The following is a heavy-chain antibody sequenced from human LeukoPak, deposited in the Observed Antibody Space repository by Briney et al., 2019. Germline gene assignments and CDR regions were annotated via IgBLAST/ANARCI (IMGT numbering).Heavy chain of an antibody. J-gene: IGHJ4*02. CDR3: ATADRYSGSYPIRPVDY. Sequence: GASVKVSCKVSGYTLTELSMHWVRQAPGKGLEWMGGFDPEDGETIYAQKFQGRVTMTEDTSTDTAYLELSSLRSEDTAVYYCATADRYSGSYPIRPVDYWGQGTLVTVPS. D-gene: IGHD1-26*01. CDR1: GYTLTELS. V-gene: IGHV1-24*01. CDR2: FDPEDGET.